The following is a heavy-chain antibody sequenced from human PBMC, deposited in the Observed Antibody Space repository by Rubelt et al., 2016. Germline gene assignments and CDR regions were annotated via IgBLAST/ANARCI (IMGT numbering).Heavy chain of an antibody. Sequence: EVPLVESGGGLVQPGRSLRLSCAASGFTFADYAMHWVRQAPGKGLEWVSGLCWISGSIGYADSVKGRFTISRDNAKNSLYLQMNILRAEDTALYYCAKGILRWSVGYGMDVWGQGTTVTVSS. V-gene: IGHV3-9*01. J-gene: IGHJ6*02. CDR2: LCWISGSI. CDR1: GFTFADYA. D-gene: IGHD4-23*01. CDR3: AKGILRWSVGYGMDV.